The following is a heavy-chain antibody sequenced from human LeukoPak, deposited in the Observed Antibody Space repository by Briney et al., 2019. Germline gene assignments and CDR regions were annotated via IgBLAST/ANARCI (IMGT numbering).Heavy chain of an antibody. CDR3: ARRRSPGVQLDGFDI. V-gene: IGHV3-30*04. CDR1: GFTFSSYA. D-gene: IGHD6-6*01. CDR2: ISFDGNHK. Sequence: QSGGSLRLSCAASGFTFSSYAMHWVRQAPGKGLEWVAIISFDGNHKYFTDSVKGRFTISRDNAKNTLDLQMNSLRPEDTAVYYCARRRSPGVQLDGFDIWGQGTMVTVSS. J-gene: IGHJ3*02.